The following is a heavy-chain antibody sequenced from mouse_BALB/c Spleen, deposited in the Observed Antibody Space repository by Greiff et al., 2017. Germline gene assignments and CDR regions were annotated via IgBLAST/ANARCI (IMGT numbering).Heavy chain of an antibody. Sequence: VQLKQSGAELVKPGASVKLSCTASGFNIKDTYMHWVKQRPEQGLEWIGRIDPANGNTKYDPKFQGKATITADTSSNTAYLQLSSLTSEDTAVYYCAFYYARAGAYWGQGTLVTVSA. D-gene: IGHD1-1*01. V-gene: IGHV14-3*02. CDR3: AFYYARAGAY. J-gene: IGHJ3*01. CDR2: IDPANGNT. CDR1: GFNIKDTY.